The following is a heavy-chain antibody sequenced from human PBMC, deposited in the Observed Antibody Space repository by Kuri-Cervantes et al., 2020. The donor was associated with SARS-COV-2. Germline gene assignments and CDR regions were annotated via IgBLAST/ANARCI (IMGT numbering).Heavy chain of an antibody. CDR1: GYSISSGGYS. J-gene: IGHJ1*01. CDR2: IYQAGST. CDR3: VAAILGVDTGYFQH. D-gene: IGHD3-3*01. V-gene: IGHV4-30-2*01. Sequence: SQTLSLTCAVSGYSISSGGYSWSWIRQPPGKGLEWIGSIYQAGSTFYNPSLKSRVSISLDRSKNQYSLNLSSVTAADTVVYYCVAAILGVDTGYFQHWGQGTLVTVSS.